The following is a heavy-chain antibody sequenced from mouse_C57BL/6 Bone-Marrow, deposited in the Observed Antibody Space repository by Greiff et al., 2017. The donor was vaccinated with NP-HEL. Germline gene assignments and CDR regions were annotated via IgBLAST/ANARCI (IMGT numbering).Heavy chain of an antibody. CDR3: AREKIITTVVDWYFDV. CDR1: GYTFTSYD. D-gene: IGHD1-1*01. J-gene: IGHJ1*03. Sequence: QVQLKQSGPELVKPGASVKLSCKASGYTFTSYDINWVKQRPGQGLEWIGWIYPRDGSTKYNEKFKGKATLTVDTSSSTAYMELHSLTSEDSAVYFCAREKIITTVVDWYFDVWGTGTTVTVSS. CDR2: IYPRDGST. V-gene: IGHV1-85*01.